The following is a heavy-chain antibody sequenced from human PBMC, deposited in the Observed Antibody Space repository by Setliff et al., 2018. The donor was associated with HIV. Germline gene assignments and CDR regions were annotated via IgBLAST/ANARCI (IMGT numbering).Heavy chain of an antibody. CDR2: INPSGGST. CDR1: GYTFTSYY. V-gene: IGHV1-46*01. Sequence: GASVKVSCKASGYTFTSYYLHWVRQAPGQGLEWMGIINPSGGSTTYAQKFQGRVTMTRDTSASTVYMELSSLRSEDTAIYYCARDPYGYCTTTTCYVPGYWGQGTLVTVSS. CDR3: ARDPYGYCTTTTCYVPGY. D-gene: IGHD2-2*03. J-gene: IGHJ4*02.